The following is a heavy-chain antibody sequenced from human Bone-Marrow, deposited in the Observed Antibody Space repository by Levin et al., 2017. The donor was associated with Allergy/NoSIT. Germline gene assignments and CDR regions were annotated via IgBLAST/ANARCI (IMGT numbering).Heavy chain of an antibody. D-gene: IGHD3-10*01. CDR2: IRYDGSDE. Sequence: GESLKISCAASGFTFSTYGIHWVRQAPGKGLEWVAVIRYDGSDEYYADSVRGRFTISRHNSKNMLYLQMNSLRAEDTAVYYCARARGSHYYYYMDVWGTGTTVTVSS. V-gene: IGHV3-33*01. CDR3: ARARGSHYYYYMDV. CDR1: GFTFSTYG. J-gene: IGHJ6*03.